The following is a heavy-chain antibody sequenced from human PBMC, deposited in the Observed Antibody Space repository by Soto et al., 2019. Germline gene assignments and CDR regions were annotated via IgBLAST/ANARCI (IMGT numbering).Heavy chain of an antibody. CDR2: TIPIFGTA. V-gene: IGHV1-69*13. J-gene: IGHJ5*02. CDR1: GGTFSSYA. D-gene: IGHD6-6*01. CDR3: ARGAYSSSSFPPFDP. Sequence: SSVKVSCKASGGTFSSYAISWVRQAPGQGLEWMGETIPIFGTANYAQKLQGRVTTTADESTSTAYMELSSLRSEDTAVYYCARGAYSSSSFPPFDPWGQGTLVIVSA.